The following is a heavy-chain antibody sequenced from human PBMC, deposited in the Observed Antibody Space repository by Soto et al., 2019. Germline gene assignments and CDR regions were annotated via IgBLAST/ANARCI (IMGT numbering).Heavy chain of an antibody. D-gene: IGHD3-16*01. CDR1: GGSISSGGYY. V-gene: IGHV4-31*03. CDR2: IYYSGST. CDR3: AREEMVPGVWFD. Sequence: QVQLQESGPGLVKPSQTLSLTCTVSGGSISSGGYYWSWIRQHPGKGLEWIGYIYYSGSTYYNPSLKSRVTISVDTSKNQFSLKLSSVTAADTTVYYCAREEMVPGVWFDWGQGTLVTVSS. J-gene: IGHJ4*02.